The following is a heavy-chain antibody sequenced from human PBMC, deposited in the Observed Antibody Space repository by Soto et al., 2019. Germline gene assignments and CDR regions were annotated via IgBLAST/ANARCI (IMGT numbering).Heavy chain of an antibody. CDR2: LDWVDDK. D-gene: IGHD5-18*01. V-gene: IGHV2-70*01. Sequence: GSDTTPPHPPQTLSLTCKFSAFSLRTSGICVSWIRQPPGKALEWLALLDWVDDKSYSTSSKHSLTIPKATSKNREVRTLTHMDPVDTAAYYCARIRGGYSYGYCHYYYGIDVWGQGTTVTVSS. J-gene: IGHJ6*02. CDR1: AFSLRTSGIC. CDR3: ARIRGGYSYGYCHYYYGIDV.